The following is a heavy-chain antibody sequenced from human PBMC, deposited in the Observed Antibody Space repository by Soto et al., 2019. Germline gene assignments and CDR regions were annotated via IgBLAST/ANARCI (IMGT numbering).Heavy chain of an antibody. CDR1: GGSISRYY. CDR2: TFYSGST. CDR3: AGRGPNYSHYYMDV. V-gene: IGHV4-59*01. Sequence: QVHPQESGPGLLKPSETLSLTCTVSGGSISRYYWSWIRQPPGKGLEWIGDTFYSGSTNYNPSLKSRVTLTVDTSENQVSLKLSSVTAADTAGYYCAGRGPNYSHYYMDVWGKGTTVSVSS. D-gene: IGHD1-26*01. J-gene: IGHJ6*03.